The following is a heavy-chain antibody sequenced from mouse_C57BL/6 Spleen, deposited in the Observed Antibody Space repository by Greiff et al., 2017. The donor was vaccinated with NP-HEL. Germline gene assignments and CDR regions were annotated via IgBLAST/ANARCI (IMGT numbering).Heavy chain of an antibody. Sequence: DVKLVESGGGLVKPGGSLKLSCAASGFTFSSYAMSWVRQTPEKRLEWVATISDGGSYTYYPDNVKGRFTISRDNAKNNLYLQMSHLKSEDTAMYYCANWDWYFDVWGTGTTVTVSS. V-gene: IGHV5-4*03. CDR2: ISDGGSYT. CDR3: ANWDWYFDV. D-gene: IGHD4-1*01. J-gene: IGHJ1*03. CDR1: GFTFSSYA.